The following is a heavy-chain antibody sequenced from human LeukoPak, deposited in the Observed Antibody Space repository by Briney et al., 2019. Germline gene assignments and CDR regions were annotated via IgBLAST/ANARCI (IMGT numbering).Heavy chain of an antibody. D-gene: IGHD2-8*01. V-gene: IGHV4-4*02. Sequence: PSETLSLTCAVSVGSISSRNWWSWVRQPPGKGLEWIGEIYHSGSINYNPSLKSRVTISVDRSKNQLSLRLTSVTAADTAVYYCARDNGAIRAYYYHGMDVWGQGTTVTVSS. CDR2: IYHSGSI. J-gene: IGHJ6*02. CDR3: ARDNGAIRAYYYHGMDV. CDR1: VGSISSRNW.